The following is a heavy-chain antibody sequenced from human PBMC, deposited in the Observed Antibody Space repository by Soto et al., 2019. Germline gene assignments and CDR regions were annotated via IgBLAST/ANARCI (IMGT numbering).Heavy chain of an antibody. CDR2: INPNSGDT. V-gene: IGHV1-2*04. CDR1: GYTFTAYY. J-gene: IGHJ6*03. Sequence: ASVKVSCKASGYTFTAYYMHWVRQAPGQGLEWMGWINPNSGDTNYAQKFQGWVTMTRDMSISTAYMELSRLRSDDTAVYYCARGGDLWSGYPYYYYMDVWGKGTTVTVSS. CDR3: ARGGDLWSGYPYYYYMDV. D-gene: IGHD3-3*01.